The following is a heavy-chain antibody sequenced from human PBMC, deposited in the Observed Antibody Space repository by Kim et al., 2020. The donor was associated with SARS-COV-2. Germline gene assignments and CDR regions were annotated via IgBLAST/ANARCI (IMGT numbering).Heavy chain of an antibody. CDR1: GGSFSGYY. V-gene: IGHV4-34*01. J-gene: IGHJ4*02. CDR3: VITMIGTHPWGIDY. D-gene: IGHD3-22*01. Sequence: SETLSLTCAVYGGSFSGYYWSWIRQPPGKGLEWIGEINHSGSTNYNPSLKSRVTISVDTSKNQFSLKLSSVTAADTAVYYCVITMIGTHPWGIDYWGQGTLDTVSS. CDR2: INHSGST.